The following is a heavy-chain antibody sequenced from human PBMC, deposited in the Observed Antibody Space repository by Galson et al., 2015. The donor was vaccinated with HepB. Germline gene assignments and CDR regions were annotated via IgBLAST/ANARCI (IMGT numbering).Heavy chain of an antibody. D-gene: IGHD6-13*01. CDR1: GYSISSGYY. V-gene: IGHV4-38-2*02. Sequence: SETLSLTCTVSGYSISSGYYWGWIRQPPGKGLEWIGSIYHSGSTYYNPSLKSRVTISVDTSKNQFSLKLSSVTAADTAVYYCARSIAAAGTGVNWFDPWGQGTLVTVSS. CDR3: ARSIAAAGTGVNWFDP. CDR2: IYHSGST. J-gene: IGHJ5*02.